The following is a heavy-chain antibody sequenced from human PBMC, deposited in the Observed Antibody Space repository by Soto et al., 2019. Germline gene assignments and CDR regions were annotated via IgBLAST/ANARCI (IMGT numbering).Heavy chain of an antibody. CDR3: ARGPRDYGDPDWYYYYGMDV. V-gene: IGHV3-53*01. D-gene: IGHD4-17*01. CDR1: GFTVSSNY. Sequence: EVQLVESGGGLIQPGGSLRLSCAASGFTVSSNYMSWVRQAPGKGLEWVSVIYSGGSTYYADSVKGRFTISRDNSKNTLYLQMNSLRAEDTAVYYCARGPRDYGDPDWYYYYGMDVWGQGTTVTVSS. J-gene: IGHJ6*02. CDR2: IYSGGST.